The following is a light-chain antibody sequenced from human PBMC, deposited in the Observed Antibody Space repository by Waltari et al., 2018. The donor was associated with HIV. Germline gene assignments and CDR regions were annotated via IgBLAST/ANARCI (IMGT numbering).Light chain of an antibody. V-gene: IGKV4-1*01. CDR2: WAS. Sequence: DIVMTQSPKSLAVSLGERATINCWSSRTILYSSNNQNYLAWYQKKPGQSPKVLIYWASTRASGVPDRFSGSGSGTNFSLTISSLQTEEVALYYCQQYYTIGPSFGGGTKVEIK. CDR1: RTILYSSNNQNY. CDR3: QQYYTIGPS. J-gene: IGKJ4*01.